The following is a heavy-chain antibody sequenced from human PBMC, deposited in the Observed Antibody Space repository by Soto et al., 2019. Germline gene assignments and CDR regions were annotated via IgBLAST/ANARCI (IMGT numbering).Heavy chain of an antibody. D-gene: IGHD2-2*01. V-gene: IGHV5-51*01. J-gene: IGHJ6*02. CDR2: IYPGDSDT. Sequence: GESLKISCKGSGYSFTSYWIGWVRQMPGKGLEWMVIIYPGDSDTRYSPSFQGQVTISADKSISTAYLQWSSLKASDTAMYYCARHYCSSTSCYPVYYYYYGMDVWGQGTTVTVSS. CDR1: GYSFTSYW. CDR3: ARHYCSSTSCYPVYYYYYGMDV.